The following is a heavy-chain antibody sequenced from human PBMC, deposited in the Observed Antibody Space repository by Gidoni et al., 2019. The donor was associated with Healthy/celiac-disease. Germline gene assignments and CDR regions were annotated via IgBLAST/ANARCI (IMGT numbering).Heavy chain of an antibody. CDR2: ISYDGSNK. D-gene: IGHD6-6*01. CDR1: GFTFSSYG. Sequence: QVPLVASGGGVVQPGRSLRLSCAASGFTFSSYGMHWVRQAPGKGREWVVVISYDGSNKYYADSVKGRFTISRDNSKNTLYLQMNSLRAEDTAVYYCAKGLKRAASSSSFDYWGQGTLVTVSS. J-gene: IGHJ4*02. V-gene: IGHV3-30*18. CDR3: AKGLKRAASSSSFDY.